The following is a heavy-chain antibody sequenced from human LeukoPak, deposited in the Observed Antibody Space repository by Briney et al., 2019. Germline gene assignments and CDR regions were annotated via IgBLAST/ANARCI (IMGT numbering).Heavy chain of an antibody. D-gene: IGHD4-17*01. CDR3: AKVSLRLFDY. CDR1: GFTFSSYW. J-gene: IGHJ4*02. V-gene: IGHV3-7*01. Sequence: GGSLRLSCAASGFTFSSYWTSWVRQAPGKGLEWVANIKQDGSEKYYADSVKGRFTISRDNSKNTLYLQMNSLRAEDTAVYYCAKVSLRLFDYWGQGTLVTVSS. CDR2: IKQDGSEK.